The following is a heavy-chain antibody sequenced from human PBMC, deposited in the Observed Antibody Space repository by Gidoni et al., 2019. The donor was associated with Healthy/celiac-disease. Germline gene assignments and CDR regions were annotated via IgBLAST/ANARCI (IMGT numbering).Heavy chain of an antibody. V-gene: IGHV3-23*01. J-gene: IGHJ3*02. CDR2: MSGSGGST. CDR1: GFPFSSYA. CDR3: AKESPEYSSSWYPHDAFDI. D-gene: IGHD6-13*01. Sequence: EVQLLESGGGLVQPGGSLRLSCAASGFPFSSYAMRWVRQAPGKGLEWVSVMSGSGGSTYYADSVKGRFTISRDNSKNTLYLQMNSLRAEDTAVYYCAKESPEYSSSWYPHDAFDIWGQGTMVTVSS.